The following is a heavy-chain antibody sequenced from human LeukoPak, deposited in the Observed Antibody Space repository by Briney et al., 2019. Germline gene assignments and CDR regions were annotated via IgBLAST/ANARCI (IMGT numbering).Heavy chain of an antibody. V-gene: IGHV4-39*07. CDR1: GGSISSSSYY. Sequence: SETLSLTCTVSGGSISSSSYYWGWIRQPPGKGLEWIGSIYYSGSTYYNPSLKSRVTISVDTSKNQFSLKLSSVTAADTAVYYCARQGTYSSSSGPFDPWGQGTLVTVSS. D-gene: IGHD6-6*01. CDR2: IYYSGST. J-gene: IGHJ5*02. CDR3: ARQGTYSSSSGPFDP.